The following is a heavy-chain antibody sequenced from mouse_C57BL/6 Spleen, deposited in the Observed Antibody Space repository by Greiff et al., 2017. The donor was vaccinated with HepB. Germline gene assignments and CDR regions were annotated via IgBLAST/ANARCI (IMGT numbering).Heavy chain of an antibody. D-gene: IGHD1-1*01. V-gene: IGHV2-2*01. CDR1: GFSLTSYG. J-gene: IGHJ2*01. CDR2: IWSGGST. Sequence: VQLQESGPGLVQPSPCLSITCTVSGFSLTSYGVHWVRQSPGTGLEWLGVIWSGGSTDYNAAFISRLSISKNNSKSQVFFQMNRLQADDTAIYYCARDWNYYGDFDYWGQGTTLTVSS. CDR3: ARDWNYYGDFDY.